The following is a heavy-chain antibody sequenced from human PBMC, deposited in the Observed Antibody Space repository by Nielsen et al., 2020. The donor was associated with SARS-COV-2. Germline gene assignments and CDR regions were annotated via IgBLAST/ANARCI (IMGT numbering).Heavy chain of an antibody. CDR3: AKGQGADWYFDL. CDR1: GFTFSSYA. V-gene: IGHV3-23*01. CDR2: IVVSGGGR. J-gene: IGHJ2*01. Sequence: GGSLRLSCAASGFTFSSYAMSWVRQAPGKGLEWVSAIVVSGGGRYHADSVKGRFTISRDNSKNTLYLQMNSLRAEDTAVYYCAKGQGADWYFDLWGRGTLVTVSS.